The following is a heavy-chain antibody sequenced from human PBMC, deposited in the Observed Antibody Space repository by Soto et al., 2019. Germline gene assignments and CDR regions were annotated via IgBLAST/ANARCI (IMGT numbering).Heavy chain of an antibody. J-gene: IGHJ6*02. CDR1: GYTFTSYC. D-gene: IGHD3-3*01. CDR2: INPSGGST. CDR3: ERGDVLRFLEWSYYGMDV. Sequence: ASVKVSCKASGYTFTSYCMHWVRQAPGQGLDWMGIINPSGGSTSYAQKFQGRVTMTRDTSTSTVYMELSSLRSEDTAVYYCERGDVLRFLEWSYYGMDVWGQGTTVTVSS. V-gene: IGHV1-46*01.